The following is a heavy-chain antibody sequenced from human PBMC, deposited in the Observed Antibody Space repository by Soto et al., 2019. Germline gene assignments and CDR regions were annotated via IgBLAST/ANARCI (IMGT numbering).Heavy chain of an antibody. CDR1: GYTFTSYG. CDR2: ISAYNGNT. V-gene: IGHV1-18*04. CDR3: ARGGAVILKPVPHWFDP. J-gene: IGHJ5*02. D-gene: IGHD1-26*01. Sequence: ASVKVSCKASGYTFTSYGISWVRQAPGQGLEWMGWISAYNGNTNYAQELQGRVTMTTDTSTSTAYMELRSLRSDDTAVYYCARGGAVILKPVPHWFDPWGQGTLLVTVSS.